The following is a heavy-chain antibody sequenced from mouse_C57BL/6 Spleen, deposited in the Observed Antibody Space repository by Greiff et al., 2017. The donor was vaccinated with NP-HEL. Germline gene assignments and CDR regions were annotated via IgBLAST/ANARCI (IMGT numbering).Heavy chain of an antibody. CDR3: ASITTGYWYFDV. Sequence: VQLKESGPELVKPGASVKISCKASGYSFTDYNMNWVKQSNGKSLEWIGVINPNYGTTSYNQKFKGTATLTVDQSSSTAYMQLNSLTSEDSAVYYCASITTGYWYFDVWGTGTTVTVSS. CDR2: INPNYGTT. CDR1: GYSFTDYN. D-gene: IGHD1-2*01. J-gene: IGHJ1*03. V-gene: IGHV1-39*01.